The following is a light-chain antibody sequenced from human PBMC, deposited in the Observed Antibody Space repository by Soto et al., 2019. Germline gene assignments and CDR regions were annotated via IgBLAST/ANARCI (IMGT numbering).Light chain of an antibody. J-gene: IGLJ3*02. Sequence: QLVLTQPASVSGSPGQSSPISCTGTSNDVGSYNFVSWYQHHPGKAPKLMSYEATKRPSGVSHRFSGSKSGNTASLTNSGLQAEDEGEYYCCSYAGSMTWVFGGGTKLTVL. V-gene: IGLV2-23*01. CDR2: EAT. CDR1: SNDVGSYNF. CDR3: CSYAGSMTWV.